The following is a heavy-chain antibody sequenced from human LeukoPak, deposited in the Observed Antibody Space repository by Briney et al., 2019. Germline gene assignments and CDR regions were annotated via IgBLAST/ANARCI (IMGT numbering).Heavy chain of an antibody. Sequence: GGSLRLSCAASGFTFSDALMSWVRQPPGKGLEWVGRIKSKTDRGTTDYAARVKGRFIVSRDDSKNTLYLQMNSLKTEDTAVYYCAREGALAGILDFWGQGALVTVSS. CDR2: IKSKTDRGTT. V-gene: IGHV3-15*01. CDR3: AREGALAGILDF. CDR1: GFTFSDAL. J-gene: IGHJ4*02. D-gene: IGHD6-19*01.